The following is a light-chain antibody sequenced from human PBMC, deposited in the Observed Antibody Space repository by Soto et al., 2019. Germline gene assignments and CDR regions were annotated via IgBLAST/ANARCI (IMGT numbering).Light chain of an antibody. CDR2: GAS. J-gene: IGKJ5*01. CDR1: QSIRNF. Sequence: EIVLTQSAGTLSLYPGERATLSCRASQSIRNFLAWYQQKPGQAPRLLIYGASTRATGIPARFSGSGSWTEFTLTISNLQSEDSAVYYCQQYHKLPPITFGQGTRLEIK. V-gene: IGKV3-15*01. CDR3: QQYHKLPPIT.